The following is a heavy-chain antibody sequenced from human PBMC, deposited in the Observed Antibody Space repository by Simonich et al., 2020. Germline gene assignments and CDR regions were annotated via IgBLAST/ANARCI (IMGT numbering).Heavy chain of an antibody. CDR2: ISAENGNT. CDR3: ARASRGTWWYYYFDY. CDR1: GYTFTSYG. V-gene: IGHV1-18*01. Sequence: QVQLVQSGAEVKKPGASVKVSCKASGYTFTSYGISWVRQAPGQGLEWMGWISAENGNTNYAQKLQGRGTMTTDTSTSTAYMELRSLRSDDTAVYYCARASRGTWWYYYFDYWGQGTLVTVSS. J-gene: IGHJ4*02. D-gene: IGHD2-15*01.